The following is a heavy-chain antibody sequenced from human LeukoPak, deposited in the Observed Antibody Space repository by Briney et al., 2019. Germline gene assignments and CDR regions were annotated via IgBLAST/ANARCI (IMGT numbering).Heavy chain of an antibody. V-gene: IGHV1-46*01. CDR3: ARPAYCDGANCGYWLDP. D-gene: IGHD2-21*01. J-gene: IGHJ5*02. CDR2: INPRGDIT. CDR1: GSTFTWFL. Sequence: ASVKVSCKTYGSTFTWFLIHWVRQAPGQGLEWVGTINPRGDITSYAQRFQGRVTLTEDTSTSTFYMELSSLTSDDTAVYFCARPAYCDGANCGYWLDPWGPGTLVTVSS.